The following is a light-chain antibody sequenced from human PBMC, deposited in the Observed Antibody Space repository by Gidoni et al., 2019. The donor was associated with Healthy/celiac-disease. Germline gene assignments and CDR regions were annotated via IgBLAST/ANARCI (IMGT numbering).Light chain of an antibody. CDR3: QAWDSSTVV. V-gene: IGLV3-1*01. CDR1: KVGNRY. CDR2: KNS. Sequence: SYELTQPPSVSVSPRKTASITCSGDKVGNRYISWYRQKPGQSPVLVIYKNSERPSGIPERFSGSKSGNTATLTISGTQAMDEADYYCQAWDSSTVVFGGGTKLTVL. J-gene: IGLJ2*01.